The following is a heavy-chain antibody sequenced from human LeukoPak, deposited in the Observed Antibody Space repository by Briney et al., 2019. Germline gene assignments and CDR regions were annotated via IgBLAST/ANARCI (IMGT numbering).Heavy chain of an antibody. Sequence: GGSLRLSCAASGFTFSSYAMSGVRQAPGKGLEWVSAISGSGGSTYYADSVKGRFTISRDNSKNTLYLKMNSLRAEDTAVYYCAKDSSGYYNYYYYGMDVWGQGTTVTVSS. D-gene: IGHD3-22*01. J-gene: IGHJ6*02. CDR3: AKDSSGYYNYYYYGMDV. CDR2: ISGSGGST. V-gene: IGHV3-23*01. CDR1: GFTFSSYA.